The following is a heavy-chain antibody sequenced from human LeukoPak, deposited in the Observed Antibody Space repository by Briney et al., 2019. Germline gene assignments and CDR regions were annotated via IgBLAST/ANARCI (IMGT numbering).Heavy chain of an antibody. D-gene: IGHD3-10*01. CDR2: INPNSGGT. Sequence: GASVKVSCKASGYTFTGYYMHWVRQAPGQGLEWMGWINPNSGGTNYAQKFQGRVTMTRDTSISTAYMELSSLRSEDTAVYYCARVLYGSGRSRPTNWFDPWGQGTLVTVSS. CDR3: ARVLYGSGRSRPTNWFDP. CDR1: GYTFTGYY. V-gene: IGHV1-2*02. J-gene: IGHJ5*02.